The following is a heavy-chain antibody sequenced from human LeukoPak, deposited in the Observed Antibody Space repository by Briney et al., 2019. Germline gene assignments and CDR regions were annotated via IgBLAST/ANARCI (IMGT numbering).Heavy chain of an antibody. CDR3: AKEFRRKFEY. CDR1: GFTFSSYG. CDR2: ISYDGRNK. J-gene: IGHJ4*02. Sequence: GRSLRLSCAASGFTFSSYGMHWVRQALGKGLESVAIISYDGRNKYYAESVEGRFTIYRDNPKNTLYLRMNSPRPEDTAVYYCAKEFRRKFEYWGQGTLVTVSS. V-gene: IGHV3-30*18.